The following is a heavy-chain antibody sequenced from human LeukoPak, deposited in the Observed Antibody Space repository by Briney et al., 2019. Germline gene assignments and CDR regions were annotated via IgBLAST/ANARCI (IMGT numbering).Heavy chain of an antibody. D-gene: IGHD3-9*01. V-gene: IGHV3-23*01. CDR1: GFTFSSYA. CDR2: ISGSGGST. J-gene: IGHJ4*02. CDR3: AKATFYDILTGPFDY. Sequence: PGGSLRLSCAVSGFTFSSYAMSWVRQAPGKGLEWVSAISGSGGSTYYADSVKGRFTISRDNAKNSLYLQMNSLRPEDMALYYCAKATFYDILTGPFDYWGQGALVTVSS.